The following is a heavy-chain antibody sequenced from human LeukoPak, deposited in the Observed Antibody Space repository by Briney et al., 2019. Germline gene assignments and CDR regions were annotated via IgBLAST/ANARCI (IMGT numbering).Heavy chain of an antibody. CDR3: ARLRGSFDP. D-gene: IGHD2-15*01. CDR1: GFTFSSYS. CDR2: ISSSSSTI. V-gene: IGHV3-48*01. Sequence: GGSLRLSCAASGFTFSSYSMTWVRQAPGKGLEWVSYISSSSSTIYYADSVKGRFTISRDNAKNSLYLQMNSLRAEDTAVYYCARLRGSFDPWGQGTLVTVSS. J-gene: IGHJ5*02.